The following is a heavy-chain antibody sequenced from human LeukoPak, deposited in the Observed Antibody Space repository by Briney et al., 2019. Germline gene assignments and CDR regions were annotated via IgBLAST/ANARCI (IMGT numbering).Heavy chain of an antibody. V-gene: IGHV1-3*01. CDR2: INAGNGST. J-gene: IGHJ4*02. Sequence: ASVKVSCKASGYTFTSYAMHWVRQAPGQRLEWMGWINAGNGSTKYSQKFQGRVTITRDTSASTAYMELSSLRSEDTAVYYCARNYYDSSGYYFYYFDYWGQGTLVTVSS. D-gene: IGHD3-22*01. CDR1: GYTFTSYA. CDR3: ARNYYDSSGYYFYYFDY.